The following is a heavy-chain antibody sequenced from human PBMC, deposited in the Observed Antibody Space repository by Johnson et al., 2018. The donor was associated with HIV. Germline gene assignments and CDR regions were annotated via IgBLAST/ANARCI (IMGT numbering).Heavy chain of an antibody. J-gene: IGHJ3*02. CDR3: ARGRLISMIVSAGAFDI. D-gene: IGHD3-22*01. CDR1: GFTFSSYA. Sequence: MQLVESGGGLVKPGGSLRLSCAASGFTFSSYAMSWVRQAPGKGLEWVSAINWNGGSTTYADSVKGRFIISRDNAKNSLYLQMNSLRDEDTAFYYCARGRLISMIVSAGAFDIWGQGTMVTVSS. V-gene: IGHV3-20*04. CDR2: INWNGGST.